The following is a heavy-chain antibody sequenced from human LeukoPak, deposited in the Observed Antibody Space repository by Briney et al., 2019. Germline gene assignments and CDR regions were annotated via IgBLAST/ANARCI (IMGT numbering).Heavy chain of an antibody. D-gene: IGHD1-1*01. CDR3: ARDLRTTGNYGMDV. V-gene: IGHV1-69*04. Sequence: SVKVSCKASGGTFSSYAISWVRQAPGQGLEWMGRITPILGIANYAQKFQARVTITADKSTSTAYMELSSLRSEDTAVYYCARDLRTTGNYGMDVWGQGTTVTVSS. J-gene: IGHJ6*02. CDR1: GGTFSSYA. CDR2: ITPILGIA.